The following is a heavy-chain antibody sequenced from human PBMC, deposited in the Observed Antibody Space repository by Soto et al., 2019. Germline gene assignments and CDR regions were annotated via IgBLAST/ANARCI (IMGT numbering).Heavy chain of an antibody. V-gene: IGHV3-21*01. CDR3: ERDFIVPEDAFDI. CDR1: GFTFSSYS. Sequence: EVQLVESGGGLVKPGGSLRLSCAASGFTFSSYSMNWVRQAAGERLEWVSSISSSSSYIYYAVSVKGRFTISRDNAKNSLYLQMNSLRAEDTAVYYCERDFIVPEDAFDISGQWTMLTVSS. CDR2: ISSSSSYI. J-gene: IGHJ3*02. D-gene: IGHD2-2*01.